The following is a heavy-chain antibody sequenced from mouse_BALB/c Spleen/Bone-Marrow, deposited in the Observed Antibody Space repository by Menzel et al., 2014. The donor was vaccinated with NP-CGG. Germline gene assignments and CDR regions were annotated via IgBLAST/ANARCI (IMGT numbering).Heavy chain of an antibody. CDR3: TTGFSY. CDR1: GFTFSNYW. Sequence: EVQGVESGGVLVQPGGSMILSCVVSGFTFSNYWMNWVRQSPEKGLDWVAEIRLKSNNYATDYAESVKGRFTISRDDSKSSVYLQMNNLRAEDTGIYYCTTGFSYWGEGTLVTVSA. J-gene: IGHJ3*01. CDR2: IRLKSNNYAT. V-gene: IGHV6-6*02.